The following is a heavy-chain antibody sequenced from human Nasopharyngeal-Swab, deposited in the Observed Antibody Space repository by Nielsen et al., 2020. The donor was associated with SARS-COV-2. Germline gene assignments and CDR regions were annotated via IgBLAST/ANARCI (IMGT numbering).Heavy chain of an antibody. J-gene: IGHJ6*02. Sequence: GESLKISCAASGFTFSSYAMSWVRQAPGKGLEWVSAMSGSGGSTYYADSVKGRFTISRDNSKNTLYLQMNSLRAEDTAVYYCAKDLFGYDSSYYYYGMDVWGQGTTVTVSS. CDR3: AKDLFGYDSSYYYYGMDV. CDR1: GFTFSSYA. D-gene: IGHD3-22*01. V-gene: IGHV3-23*01. CDR2: MSGSGGST.